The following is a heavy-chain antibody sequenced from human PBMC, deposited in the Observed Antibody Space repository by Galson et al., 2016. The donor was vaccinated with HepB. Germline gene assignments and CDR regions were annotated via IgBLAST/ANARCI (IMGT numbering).Heavy chain of an antibody. D-gene: IGHD6-13*01. V-gene: IGHV3-53*01. Sequence: SLRLSCAASGFTVSSNYMSWVRQAPGKGLEWVSVIYSGGTTYYADSVKGRFTISRDNSKNTLYLQMNSLRPEDTAVYYCAKSRNSAGGARDNSWQGLGVLGFRAFDFWGQGTLVTVSS. CDR3: AKSRNSAGGARDNSWQGLGVLGFRAFDF. CDR2: IYSGGTT. J-gene: IGHJ4*02. CDR1: GFTVSSNY.